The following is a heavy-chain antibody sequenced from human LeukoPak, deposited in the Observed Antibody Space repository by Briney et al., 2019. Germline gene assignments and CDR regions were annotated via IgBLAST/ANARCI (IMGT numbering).Heavy chain of an antibody. CDR1: GYTFSGYY. Sequence: GASVKVSCKASGYTFSGYYIHWVRQAPGQGLEWMGWINPNNDVTNYAQKFQGRVNMTRDTSISTAYMELSRLRSDDTAVYYCARAPVGAIKPGDYWGQGTLVTVSS. CDR3: ARAPVGAIKPGDY. CDR2: INPNNDVT. J-gene: IGHJ4*02. D-gene: IGHD1-26*01. V-gene: IGHV1-2*02.